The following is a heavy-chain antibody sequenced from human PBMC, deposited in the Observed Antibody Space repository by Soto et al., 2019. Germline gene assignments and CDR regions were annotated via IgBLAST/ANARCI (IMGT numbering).Heavy chain of an antibody. Sequence: ASVKVSCKASGYTFTGYYMHWVRQAPGQGLEWMGWINPNSGGTNYAQKFQGWVTMTRDTSISTAYKELSRLRSDDTAVYYCARGLDYYYYGIDVWGQGTTVTVSS. CDR3: ARGLDYYYYGIDV. CDR2: INPNSGGT. J-gene: IGHJ6*02. V-gene: IGHV1-2*04. CDR1: GYTFTGYY.